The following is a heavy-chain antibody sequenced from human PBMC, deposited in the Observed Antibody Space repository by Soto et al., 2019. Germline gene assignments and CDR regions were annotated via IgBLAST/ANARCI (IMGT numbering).Heavy chain of an antibody. D-gene: IGHD2-15*01. CDR2: IIPILGIA. J-gene: IGHJ6*03. V-gene: IGHV1-69*02. CDR3: ARGRVVAATILVYMDV. CDR1: GGTFSSYT. Sequence: GASVKVSCKASGGTFSSYTISWVRQAPGQGLEWMGRIIPILGIANYAQKFQGRVTITADKSTSTAYMELSSLRSEDTAVYYCARGRVVAATILVYMDVWGKGTTVTVSS.